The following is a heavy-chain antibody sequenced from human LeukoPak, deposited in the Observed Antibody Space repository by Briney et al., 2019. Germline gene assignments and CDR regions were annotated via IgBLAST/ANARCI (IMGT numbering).Heavy chain of an antibody. J-gene: IGHJ4*02. CDR2: IYYSGST. CDR1: GGSISSGGYY. Sequence: PSETLSLTCTVSGGSISSGGYYWSWIRQHPGKGLEWIGYIYYSGSTYYNPSLKSRVTISVDTSKNQFSLKPSSVTAADTAVYYCAREPSLQNYFDYWGQGTLVTVSS. CDR3: AREPSLQNYFDY. V-gene: IGHV4-31*03.